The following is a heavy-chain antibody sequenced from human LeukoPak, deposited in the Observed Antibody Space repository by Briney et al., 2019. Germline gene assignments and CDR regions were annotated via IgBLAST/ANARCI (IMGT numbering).Heavy chain of an antibody. CDR1: GFTFSSYG. Sequence: GGSLRLSCAASGFTFSSYGMSWVRQAPGKGLEWVSAISGSGGSTYYADSVKGRFTISRDNSKNTLYLQMNSLRAEDTAVYYCAKVRYSSSWFGVFDYWGQGTLVTDSS. CDR2: ISGSGGST. J-gene: IGHJ4*02. D-gene: IGHD6-13*01. CDR3: AKVRYSSSWFGVFDY. V-gene: IGHV3-23*01.